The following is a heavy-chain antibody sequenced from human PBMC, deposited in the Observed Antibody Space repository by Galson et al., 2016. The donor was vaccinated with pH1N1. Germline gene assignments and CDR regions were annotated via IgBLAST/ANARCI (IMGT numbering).Heavy chain of an antibody. CDR1: GYTFTRYY. D-gene: IGHD7-27*01. Sequence: SVKVSCKASGYTFTRYYFHWVRQAPGQGLEWMGVIDPSNGGTTFAQKFQGLVTMTRDTSTSTVYMELSGLKSDDTAVYYCIRDLGRLRDFWGQGTLVTVSS. CDR3: IRDLGRLRDF. J-gene: IGHJ4*02. CDR2: IDPSNGGT. V-gene: IGHV1-46*03.